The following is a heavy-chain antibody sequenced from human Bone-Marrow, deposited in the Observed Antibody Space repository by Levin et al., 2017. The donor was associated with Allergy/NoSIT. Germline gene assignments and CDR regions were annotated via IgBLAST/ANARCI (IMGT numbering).Heavy chain of an antibody. CDR3: ARCTGGTCYTGLDH. J-gene: IGHJ4*02. Sequence: SETLSLTCTVSGGSISTGDDYCTWIRQPPGKGLQWIGYIYYSGSTYYNPSLKSRVTISVDTSKNQFSLKLSALTAADTAVYYCARCTGGTCYTGLDHWGQGTLVTVSS. D-gene: IGHD2-15*01. V-gene: IGHV4-30-4*08. CDR2: IYYSGST. CDR1: GGSISTGDDY.